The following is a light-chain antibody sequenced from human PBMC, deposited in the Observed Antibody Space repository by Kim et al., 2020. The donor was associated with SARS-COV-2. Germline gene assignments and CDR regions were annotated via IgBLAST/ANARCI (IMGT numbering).Light chain of an antibody. CDR3: QHHTSWPLS. V-gene: IGKV3-11*01. Sequence: LSPGERATPSCRASQGVGKYLAWQQQKPGQAPRRLIYAVSSRATGIPARFSGSGSGTDFTLTISSLEPEDFAVYYCQHHTSWPLSFGGGTKVDIK. CDR1: QGVGKY. CDR2: AVS. J-gene: IGKJ4*01.